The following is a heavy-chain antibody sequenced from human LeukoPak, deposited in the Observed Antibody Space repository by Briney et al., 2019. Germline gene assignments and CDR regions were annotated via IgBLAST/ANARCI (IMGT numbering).Heavy chain of an antibody. Sequence: PGGSLRLSCAASGFTFNSYAMSWVRQAPGEGLAWVSTITHSGGGTFYADSVKGRFTISRDISENTLYLQMNSLRAEDTAVYYCAKAWAAAGIFDSWGLGTLVTVSS. D-gene: IGHD6-13*01. J-gene: IGHJ4*02. CDR1: GFTFNSYA. CDR2: ITHSGGGT. V-gene: IGHV3-23*01. CDR3: AKAWAAAGIFDS.